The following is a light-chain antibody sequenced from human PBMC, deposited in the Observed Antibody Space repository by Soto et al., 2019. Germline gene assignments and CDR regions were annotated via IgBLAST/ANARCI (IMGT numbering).Light chain of an antibody. CDR1: QSLLHSNGYNY. Sequence: DIVMTQSPLSLPVTPGEPASISCRSSQSLLHSNGYNYLDWYLQKPGQSPQLLIYLGSNRASGVPDRFSGSGSGTYFTLKSSRVEAEDVGVYYCMQALQTPLTFGQGTRLEIK. J-gene: IGKJ5*01. V-gene: IGKV2-28*01. CDR3: MQALQTPLT. CDR2: LGS.